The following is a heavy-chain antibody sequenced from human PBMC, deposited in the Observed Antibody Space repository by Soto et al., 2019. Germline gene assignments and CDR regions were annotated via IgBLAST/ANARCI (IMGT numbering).Heavy chain of an antibody. Sequence: QVQLVESGGGVVQPGRSLRLSCAASGFTFSSYGMHWVRQAPGKGLEWVAVISYDGSNKYYADSAKGRFTISKDNSKNTLYLQMNSLRAADTAVYYCAKDQLRGVRGVITYYYGMDVWGQGTTVTVSS. CDR3: AKDQLRGVRGVITYYYGMDV. V-gene: IGHV3-30*18. J-gene: IGHJ6*02. D-gene: IGHD3-10*01. CDR1: GFTFSSYG. CDR2: ISYDGSNK.